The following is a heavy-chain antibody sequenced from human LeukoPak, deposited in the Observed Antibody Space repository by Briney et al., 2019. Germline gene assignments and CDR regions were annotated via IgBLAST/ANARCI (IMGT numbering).Heavy chain of an antibody. CDR1: GYTFTSYG. J-gene: IGHJ6*03. D-gene: IGHD3-22*01. CDR2: ISAYNGNT. V-gene: IGHV1-18*01. CDR3: ARVQYYYDSSGYYEYYYYYYMDV. Sequence: ASVKVSCKASGYTFTSYGISWARQAPGQGLEWMGWISAYNGNTNYAQKLQGRVTMTIDTSTSTAYMELRSLRSDDTAVYYCARVQYYYDSSGYYEYYYYYYMDVWGKGTTVTVSS.